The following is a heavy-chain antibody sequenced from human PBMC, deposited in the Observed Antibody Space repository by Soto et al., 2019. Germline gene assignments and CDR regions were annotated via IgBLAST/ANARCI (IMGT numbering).Heavy chain of an antibody. Sequence: QVQLVQSGAEVKKPGSSVKVSCKASGGTFSSYTISCVRQAPGQGLEWMGRIIPILGIANYAQKFQGRVTITADKSTSTAYMELSSLRSEDTAVYYCARSAVAGTPPDSWGQGTLVTVSS. CDR1: GGTFSSYT. CDR2: IIPILGIA. J-gene: IGHJ4*02. CDR3: ARSAVAGTPPDS. V-gene: IGHV1-69*02. D-gene: IGHD6-19*01.